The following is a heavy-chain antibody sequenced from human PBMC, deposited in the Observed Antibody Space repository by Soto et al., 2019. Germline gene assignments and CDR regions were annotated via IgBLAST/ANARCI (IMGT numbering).Heavy chain of an antibody. D-gene: IGHD6-19*01. Sequence: EVQLLESGGGLVQPGGSLRLSCAASGFTFSSYAMSWVRQAPGKGLEWVSAISGSGGSTYYADSVKGRLTISRDNSKNTLYLQMNSLRAEDTAVYYCARVTTTVTGTFDYFAYWGQGTLVTVSS. CDR2: ISGSGGST. J-gene: IGHJ4*02. CDR1: GFTFSSYA. V-gene: IGHV3-23*01. CDR3: ARVTTTVTGTFDYFAY.